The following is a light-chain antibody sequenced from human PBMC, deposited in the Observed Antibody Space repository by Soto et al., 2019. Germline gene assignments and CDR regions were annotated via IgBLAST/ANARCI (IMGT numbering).Light chain of an antibody. Sequence: EIVLTQSPATLSLSPGERATLSCRASQSVSSYLAWYQQKPGQAPRLLIYDASNRATDIPARFSGSGSGTDITLTISSLEPEDFAVYYCLQRSGWPWTFSQGTKVEIK. CDR2: DAS. J-gene: IGKJ1*01. CDR3: LQRSGWPWT. CDR1: QSVSSY. V-gene: IGKV3-11*01.